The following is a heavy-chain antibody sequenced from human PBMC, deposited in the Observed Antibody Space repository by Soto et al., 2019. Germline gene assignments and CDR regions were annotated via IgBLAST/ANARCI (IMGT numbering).Heavy chain of an antibody. CDR2: IRDKANSYTT. Sequence: EVQLVESGGGLVQPGGSLRLSCAASGFTFSDHYMDWVRQAPGKGLEWVGLIRDKANSYTTEYAASARGRFTISGDESKNSVYLQMNSLKTEDTAVYYCARRPGSGRSVDYWGQGTLVTVSS. J-gene: IGHJ4*02. CDR3: ARRPGSGRSVDY. D-gene: IGHD3-10*01. V-gene: IGHV3-72*01. CDR1: GFTFSDHY.